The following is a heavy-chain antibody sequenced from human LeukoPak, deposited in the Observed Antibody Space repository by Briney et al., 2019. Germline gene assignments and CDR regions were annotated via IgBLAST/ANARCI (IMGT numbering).Heavy chain of an antibody. CDR2: ISSSSSYI. CDR3: ARDPGSGYDPHTDY. CDR1: GFTFSSYS. D-gene: IGHD5-12*01. J-gene: IGHJ4*02. V-gene: IGHV3-21*01. Sequence: GGSLRLSCAASGFTFSSYSMNCVRQAPGKGLEWVSSISSSSSYIYYADSVKGRFTISRDNAKNSLYLQMNSLRAEDTAVYYCARDPGSGYDPHTDYWGQGTLVTVSS.